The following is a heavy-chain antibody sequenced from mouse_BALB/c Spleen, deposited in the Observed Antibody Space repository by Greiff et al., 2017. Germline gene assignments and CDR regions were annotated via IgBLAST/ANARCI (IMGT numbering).Heavy chain of an antibody. J-gene: IGHJ1*01. CDR2: ISSGGST. CDR1: GFTFSSYA. Sequence: EVQVVESGGGLVKPGGSLKLSCAASGFTFSSYAMSWVRQTPEKRLEWVASISSGGSTYYPDSVKGRFTISRDNARNILYLQMSSLRSEDTAMYYCAREAVVATDWYFDVWGAGTTVTVSS. CDR3: AREAVVATDWYFDV. D-gene: IGHD1-1*01. V-gene: IGHV5-6-5*01.